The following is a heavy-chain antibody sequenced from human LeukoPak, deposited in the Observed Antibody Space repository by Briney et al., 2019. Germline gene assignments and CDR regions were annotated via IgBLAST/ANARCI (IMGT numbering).Heavy chain of an antibody. CDR1: GGTFSSYA. D-gene: IGHD2-21*02. V-gene: IGHV1-69*04. J-gene: IGHJ4*02. Sequence: GASVKVSCKASGGTFSSYAISWVRQAPGQGLEWMGRIIPILGIANYAQKFQGRVTITADKSTSTAYMELSSLRSEDTAVYYCATQLAYCGGDCSGFDYWGQGTLVTVSS. CDR3: ATQLAYCGGDCSGFDY. CDR2: IIPILGIA.